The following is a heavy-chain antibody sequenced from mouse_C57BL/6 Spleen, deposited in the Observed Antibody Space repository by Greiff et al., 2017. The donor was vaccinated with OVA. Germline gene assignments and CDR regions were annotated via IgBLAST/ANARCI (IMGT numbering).Heavy chain of an antibody. CDR1: GYTFTSYW. Sequence: VQLQQPGAELVMPGASVKLSCKASGYTFTSYWMHWVKQRPGQGLEWIGEIDPSDSYTKYNQKFKGKSTLTVDKSTSTAYMQLSSLTSEDSSVYYCARWTYGSRYFDYWGQGTTLTVSS. CDR2: IDPSDSYT. J-gene: IGHJ2*01. V-gene: IGHV1-69*01. CDR3: ARWTYGSRYFDY. D-gene: IGHD1-1*01.